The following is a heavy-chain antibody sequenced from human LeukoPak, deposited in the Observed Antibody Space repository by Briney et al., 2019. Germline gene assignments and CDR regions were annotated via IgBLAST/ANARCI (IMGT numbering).Heavy chain of an antibody. V-gene: IGHV4-59*01. D-gene: IGHD5-24*01. CDR1: GGSLSGYY. CDR3: ARERRDGYKVYFDY. J-gene: IGHJ4*02. CDR2: VYDSGST. Sequence: SETLSLTCAVYGGSLSGYYWSWIRQPPGKGLEWIGDVYDSGSTNYNPSLKSRVTISVDTSKNQFFLRLSSVTAADTAVYYCARERRDGYKVYFDYWGQGTLVTVSS.